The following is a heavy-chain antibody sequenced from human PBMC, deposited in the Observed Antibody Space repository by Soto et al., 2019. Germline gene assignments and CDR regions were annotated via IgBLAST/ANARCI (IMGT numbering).Heavy chain of an antibody. J-gene: IGHJ6*02. CDR2: ISGSSTYI. Sequence: EVQLVESGGGLVKPGGSLRLSCAASGFIVTSYTVNWVRQAPGKGLEWVSSISGSSTYIYYADSVKGRFTISRDNAKNSLSLQLNSLRAEDTAVYYCARDRKIAVDGTSNYFYYGLDVWGQGTTVTVSS. D-gene: IGHD6-19*01. V-gene: IGHV3-21*01. CDR1: GFIVTSYT. CDR3: ARDRKIAVDGTSNYFYYGLDV.